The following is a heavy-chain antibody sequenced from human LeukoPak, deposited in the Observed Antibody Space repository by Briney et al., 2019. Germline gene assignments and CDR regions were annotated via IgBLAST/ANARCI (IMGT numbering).Heavy chain of an antibody. D-gene: IGHD5-24*01. CDR2: ISWNSGSI. J-gene: IGHJ4*02. V-gene: IGHV3-9*03. CDR1: GFTFDDYA. CDR3: ARGGGYNHFDY. Sequence: PGGSLRPSCAASGFTFDDYAMHWVRHAPGKGLEWVSGISWNSGSIGYADSVKGRFTISRDNAKNSLYLQMNSLRAEDMALYYCARGGGYNHFDYWGQGTLVTVSS.